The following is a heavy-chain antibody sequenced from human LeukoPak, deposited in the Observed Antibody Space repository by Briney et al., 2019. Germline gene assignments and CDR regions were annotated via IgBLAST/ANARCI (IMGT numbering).Heavy chain of an antibody. D-gene: IGHD3-10*01. CDR3: ARVVYRGENWFDP. CDR2: IYYSGST. V-gene: IGHV4-39*07. J-gene: IGHJ5*02. CDR1: GGSISSSSYY. Sequence: PSETLSLTCTVSGGSISSSSYYWGWIRQPPGKGLEWIGSIYYSGSTYYNPSLKSRVTISVDTSKKQFSLKLTSVTAADTAVYYCARVVYRGENWFDPWGQGTLVTVSS.